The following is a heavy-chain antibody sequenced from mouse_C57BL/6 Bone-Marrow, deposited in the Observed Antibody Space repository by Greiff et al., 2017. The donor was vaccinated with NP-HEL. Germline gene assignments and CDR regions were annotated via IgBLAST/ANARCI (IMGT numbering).Heavy chain of an antibody. Sequence: EVQLQQSGPELVKPGASVKISCKASGYSFTDYNMNWVKQSNGKSLEWIGVINPNYGTTSYNQKFKGKATLTVDQSSSTAYMQLNSLTSEDSAVYYCASPGYYGSSYDFDYWGQGTTLTVSS. CDR1: GYSFTDYN. D-gene: IGHD1-1*01. CDR2: INPNYGTT. V-gene: IGHV1-39*01. J-gene: IGHJ2*01. CDR3: ASPGYYGSSYDFDY.